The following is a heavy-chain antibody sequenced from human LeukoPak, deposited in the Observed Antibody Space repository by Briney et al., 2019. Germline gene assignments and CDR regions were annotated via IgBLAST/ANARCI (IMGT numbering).Heavy chain of an antibody. CDR3: AREPYGSGTFDY. J-gene: IGHJ4*02. Sequence: SETLSLTCTVSGGSISSYYWSWIRQPPGKGLEWIGYIYYSGSTNYNPSLKSRVTISVDTSKNQYSLKLSSVTAADTADYYCAREPYGSGTFDYWGQGTLVTVSA. D-gene: IGHD3-10*01. CDR1: GGSISSYY. V-gene: IGHV4-59*01. CDR2: IYYSGST.